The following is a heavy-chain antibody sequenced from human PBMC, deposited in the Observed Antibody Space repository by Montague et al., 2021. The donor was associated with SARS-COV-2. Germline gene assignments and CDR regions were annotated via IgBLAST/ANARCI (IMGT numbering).Heavy chain of an antibody. CDR3: AREGVGDLLFSFDS. D-gene: IGHD3-10*01. Sequence: CAISGDSDGVVKLGRKWIGETSARGPLWLGMSYYRSEWYTDYAVSVKGRIAINPDTSKNQFSLQLNSVTPEDTAVYYCAREGVGDLLFSFDSWGQGTLVTVSS. J-gene: IGHJ4*02. CDR1: GDSDGVVKLG. V-gene: IGHV6-1*01. CDR2: SYYRSEWYT.